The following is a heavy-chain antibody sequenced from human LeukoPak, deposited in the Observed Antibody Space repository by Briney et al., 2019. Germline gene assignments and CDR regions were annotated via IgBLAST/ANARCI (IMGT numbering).Heavy chain of an antibody. CDR3: ARDSSSSRNKFDY. J-gene: IGHJ4*02. V-gene: IGHV3-21*01. Sequence: GGSLRLSCAASGFTFSSYSMNWVRQAPGKGLEWGSSISSSSSYIYYADSVKGRFTISRDNAKNSLYLQMNSLRAEDTAVYYCARDSSSSRNKFDYWGQGTLVTVSS. CDR1: GFTFSSYS. CDR2: ISSSSSYI. D-gene: IGHD6-6*01.